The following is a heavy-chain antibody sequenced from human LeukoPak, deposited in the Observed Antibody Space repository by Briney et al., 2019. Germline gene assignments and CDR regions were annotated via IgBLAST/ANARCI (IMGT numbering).Heavy chain of an antibody. V-gene: IGHV1-24*01. J-gene: IGHJ5*02. Sequence: ASVKVSCKVSGYTLTELSMHWVRQAPGKGLEWMGGFDPEDGETIYAQKFQGRVTMTEDTSTDTAYMELSSLRSEDTAVYYCAKYSGSVWSFDPWGQGTLVTVSS. CDR3: AKYSGSVWSFDP. CDR1: GYTLTELS. D-gene: IGHD1-26*01. CDR2: FDPEDGET.